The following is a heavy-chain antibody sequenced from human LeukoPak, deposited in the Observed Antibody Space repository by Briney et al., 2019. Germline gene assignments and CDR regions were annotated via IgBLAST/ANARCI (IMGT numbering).Heavy chain of an antibody. V-gene: IGHV1-18*01. CDR1: GGTFSSYA. CDR3: ARDNKGHMEAFDY. Sequence: ASVKVSCKASGGTFSSYAISWVRQAPGQGLEWMGWISAYNGNTNYAQKLQGRVTMTTDTSTSTAYMELRSLRSDDTAVYYCARDNKGHMEAFDYWGQGTLVTVSS. J-gene: IGHJ4*02. CDR2: ISAYNGNT. D-gene: IGHD2-21*01.